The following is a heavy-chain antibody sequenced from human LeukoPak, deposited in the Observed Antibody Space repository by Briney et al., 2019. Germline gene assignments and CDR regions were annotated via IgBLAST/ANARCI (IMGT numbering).Heavy chain of an antibody. V-gene: IGHV4-38-2*02. D-gene: IGHD5-18*01. Sequence: SETLSLTCTVSGYSISSGYYWGWIRQPPGKGLECIGSLYHSGSTYYNPSLKSRVTISVDKSKNQFSLKLSSVTAADTAVYYCARGARGWLRRLSHYFDYWGQGTLVTVSS. CDR1: GYSISSGYY. CDR3: ARGARGWLRRLSHYFDY. CDR2: LYHSGST. J-gene: IGHJ4*02.